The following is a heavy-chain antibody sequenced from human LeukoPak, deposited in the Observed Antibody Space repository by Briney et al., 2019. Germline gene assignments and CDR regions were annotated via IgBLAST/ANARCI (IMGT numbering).Heavy chain of an antibody. D-gene: IGHD5-18*01. Sequence: GGSLRLSCAASGFTFSSYSLNWVRQAPGKGLEWVSYISSSGSTIDYADSVKSRFTISRDNAKNSLYLQMNTLRAEDTAVYYCSRLRGYSYGYADYWGQGTLVTVSS. V-gene: IGHV3-48*04. CDR1: GFTFSSYS. CDR2: ISSSGSTI. J-gene: IGHJ4*02. CDR3: SRLRGYSYGYADY.